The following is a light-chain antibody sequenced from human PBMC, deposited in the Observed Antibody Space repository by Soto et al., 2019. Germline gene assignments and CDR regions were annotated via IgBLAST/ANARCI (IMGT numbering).Light chain of an antibody. CDR2: DNN. CDR1: SSNIGAGYD. Sequence: QSVLTQPPSVSGAPGQRVTISCTGSSSNIGAGYDVHWYQQLPGTAPKLLIYDNNNRPSGVPDRFSGSKSGTSASLAITGRQAEDEVDYYCQSYDSSLSAVVFGGGTKLTVL. J-gene: IGLJ2*01. V-gene: IGLV1-40*01. CDR3: QSYDSSLSAVV.